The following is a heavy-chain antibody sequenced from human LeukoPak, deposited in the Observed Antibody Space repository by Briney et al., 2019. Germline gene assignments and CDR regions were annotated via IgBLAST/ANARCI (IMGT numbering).Heavy chain of an antibody. D-gene: IGHD3-10*01. CDR2: ISSSSSYI. CDR3: ARDGSFGSNY. CDR1: GFTFSSYS. V-gene: IGHV3-21*04. J-gene: IGHJ4*02. Sequence: PGGSLRLSCAASGFTFSSYSMNWVRQAPGKGLEWVSSISSSSSYIYYADSVKGRFTISRDNSKNTLYLQMNSLRAEDTAVYYCARDGSFGSNYWGQGTLVTVSS.